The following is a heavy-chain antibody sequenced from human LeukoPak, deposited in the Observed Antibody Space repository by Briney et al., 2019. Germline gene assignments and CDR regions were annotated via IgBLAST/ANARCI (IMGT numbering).Heavy chain of an antibody. D-gene: IGHD6-19*01. V-gene: IGHV4-28*03. CDR3: ARVTTVAGTVYGMDV. CDR2: IYYSGST. Sequence: LRLSCAASGFTFSSYAMSWVRQAPGKGLEWIGYIYYSGSTYYNPSLKSRVTMSVDTSKNQFSPKLSSVTAVDTAVYYCARVTTVAGTVYGMDVWGQGTTVTVSS. CDR1: GFTFSSYAM. J-gene: IGHJ6*02.